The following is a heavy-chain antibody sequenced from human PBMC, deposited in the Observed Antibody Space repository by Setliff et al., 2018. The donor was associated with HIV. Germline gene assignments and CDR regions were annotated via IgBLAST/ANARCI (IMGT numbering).Heavy chain of an antibody. J-gene: IGHJ4*02. V-gene: IGHV4-34*01. CDR2: INHSGST. Sequence: PSETLSLTCAVYGGAFSGYYWTWIRQPPGKGLEWIGQINHSGSTNYNPSLKSRVTMSVDTSKNQFALRLNSVTAADTAVYSCARVRSVMTLVRTDYFDYWGQGTLVTVSS. CDR1: GGAFSGYY. D-gene: IGHD3-10*01. CDR3: ARVRSVMTLVRTDYFDY.